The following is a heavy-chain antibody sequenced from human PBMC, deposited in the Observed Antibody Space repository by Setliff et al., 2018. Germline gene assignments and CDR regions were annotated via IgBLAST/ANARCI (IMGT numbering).Heavy chain of an antibody. CDR1: GYTFNNYG. J-gene: IGHJ4*02. D-gene: IGHD3-22*01. V-gene: IGHV1-18*01. CDR2: XXXXSXKT. CDR3: ARINFYVSSGYYYAPDF. Sequence: VASVKVSCKASGYTFNNYGITWVRQAPGQGLEWXGXXXXXSXKTXYPQKFLXXXTMTTDTSATTAYMELKNLRSDDTAVYYCARINFYVSSGYYYAPDFWGQGTLVPSPQ.